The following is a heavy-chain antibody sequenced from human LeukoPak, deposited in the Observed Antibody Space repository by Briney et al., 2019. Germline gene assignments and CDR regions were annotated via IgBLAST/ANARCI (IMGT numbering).Heavy chain of an antibody. Sequence: ASVKVSCKASGYTFSDFYIHWVRQAPGQGLEYVGWITPKSGDTYSPQRFQGRVTMTRDASISTAYMELSSLRSDDTAVYYCVRSYSRAYYQLDYWGQGTLVTVSS. CDR2: ITPKSGDT. CDR3: VRSYSRAYYQLDY. V-gene: IGHV1-2*02. CDR1: GYTFSDFY. J-gene: IGHJ4*02. D-gene: IGHD1-26*01.